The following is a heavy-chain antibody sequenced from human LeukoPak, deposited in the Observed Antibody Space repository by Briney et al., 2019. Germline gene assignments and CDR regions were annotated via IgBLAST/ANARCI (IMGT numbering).Heavy chain of an antibody. D-gene: IGHD5-24*01. V-gene: IGHV3-15*01. CDR3: TTVERWLLRSSPY. Sequence: GGSLRLSCAASGFTLSDVWMSWVRQAPGKGLEWVSRIKSKIDGGTTDYAAPVKGRFTISRDDSKNTLYLQMNSLKTDDTAVYYCTTVERWLLRSSPYWGQGTLVTVSS. CDR1: GFTLSDVW. CDR2: IKSKIDGGTT. J-gene: IGHJ4*02.